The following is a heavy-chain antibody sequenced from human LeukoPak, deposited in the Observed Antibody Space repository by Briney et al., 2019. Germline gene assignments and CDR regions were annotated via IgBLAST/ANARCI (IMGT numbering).Heavy chain of an antibody. CDR2: ISGSGGST. CDR1: GFTFSSYD. D-gene: IGHD6-19*01. V-gene: IGHV3-23*01. CDR3: AIGGARGWYEFDY. J-gene: IGHJ4*02. Sequence: GGSLRLSCAASGFTFSSYDMSWVRQAPGKGLEWVSAISGSGGSTYYADSVKGRFTISRDNSKNTLYLQMNSLRAEDTAVYYCAIGGARGWYEFDYWGQGTLVTVSS.